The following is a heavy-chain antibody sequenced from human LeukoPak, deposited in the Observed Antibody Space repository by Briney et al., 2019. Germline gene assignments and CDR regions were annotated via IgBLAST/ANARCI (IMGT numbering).Heavy chain of an antibody. CDR2: IYYSGST. D-gene: IGHD3-3*01. Sequence: SETLSLTCTVSGYSISSGYYWGWIRQPPGKGLEWIGSIYYSGSTYYNPSLKSRVTISVDTSKNQFSLKLSSVTAADTAVYYCARGPRRGITIFGVVIVTWDYWGQGTLVTVSS. V-gene: IGHV4-38-2*02. CDR1: GYSISSGYY. CDR3: ARGPRRGITIFGVVIVTWDY. J-gene: IGHJ4*02.